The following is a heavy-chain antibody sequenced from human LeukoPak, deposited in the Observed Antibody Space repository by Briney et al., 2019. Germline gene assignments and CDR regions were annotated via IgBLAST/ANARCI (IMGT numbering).Heavy chain of an antibody. D-gene: IGHD2-2*01. J-gene: IGHJ6*02. V-gene: IGHV3-30*03. CDR3: AIRGYCSSTSCWRANYGMDV. CDR1: GFTFSSYD. CDR2: ISYDGSNK. Sequence: PGRSLSLPCAASGFTFSSYDMHWVRQAPGKGLEWVAVISYDGSNKYYADSVKGRFTISRDNSKNTLYLQMNSLRAEDTAVYYCAIRGYCSSTSCWRANYGMDVWGRGTLVTVSS.